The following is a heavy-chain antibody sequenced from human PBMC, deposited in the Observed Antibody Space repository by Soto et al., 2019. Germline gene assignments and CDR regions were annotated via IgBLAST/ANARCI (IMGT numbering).Heavy chain of an antibody. CDR3: ARAMPDNWNDEINY. CDR1: GYTFTSYG. CDR2: ISAYNGNT. Sequence: ASVKVSCKASGYTFTSYGISWVRQAPGQGLEWMGWISAYNGNTNYAQKLQGRVTMTTDTSTSTAYMELRSLRSDDTAVYYCARAMPDNWNDEINYWGQGTLVTVSS. J-gene: IGHJ4*02. D-gene: IGHD1-20*01. V-gene: IGHV1-18*01.